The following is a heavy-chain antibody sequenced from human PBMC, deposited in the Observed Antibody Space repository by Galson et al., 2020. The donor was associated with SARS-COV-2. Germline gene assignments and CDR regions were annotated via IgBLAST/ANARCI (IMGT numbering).Heavy chain of an antibody. CDR3: ATAIWASTMKGPSYYDY. Sequence: ASVKVSCKVSGYTLTELSMHWVRQAPGKGLEWMGGFDPEDGDTIYAQKFQGRVTMTEDTSTDTAYMELSSLRSEDTAVYYCATAIWASTMKGPSYYDYSGQGTLGTVSS. CDR1: GYTLTELS. J-gene: IGHJ4*02. CDR2: FDPEDGDT. D-gene: IGHD3-22*01. V-gene: IGHV1-24*01.